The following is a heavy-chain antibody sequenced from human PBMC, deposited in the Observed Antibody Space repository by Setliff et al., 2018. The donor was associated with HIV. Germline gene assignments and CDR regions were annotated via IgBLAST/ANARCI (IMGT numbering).Heavy chain of an antibody. Sequence: SATLSLTCAVYGGSFSGYYWSWIRQPPGKGLEWIGEIIHSGSTNYNPSLKSRVSLSVDTSKNQFSLRLSAVTAADTAVYYCASLTDYGGDSGSHWGQGTLVTVSS. V-gene: IGHV4-34*12. CDR1: GGSFSGYY. CDR3: ASLTDYGGDSGSH. J-gene: IGHJ4*02. CDR2: IIHSGST. D-gene: IGHD4-17*01.